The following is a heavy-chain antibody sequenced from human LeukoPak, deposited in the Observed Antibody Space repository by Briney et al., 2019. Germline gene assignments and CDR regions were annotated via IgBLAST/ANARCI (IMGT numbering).Heavy chain of an antibody. CDR1: GFTFSSYA. CDR2: IGGGNGDT. V-gene: IGHV3-23*01. D-gene: IGHD2-21*02. CDR3: AKRPGKTAIGPFDP. Sequence: GGCLRLSCAASGFTFSSYAMRWVRQVPWKGQEWVSSIGGGNGDTYYPDSVKGRFTISRDNSKNTLYLQMNSLRAEDTAVYYCAKRPGKTAIGPFDPWGQGTLVTVSS. J-gene: IGHJ5*02.